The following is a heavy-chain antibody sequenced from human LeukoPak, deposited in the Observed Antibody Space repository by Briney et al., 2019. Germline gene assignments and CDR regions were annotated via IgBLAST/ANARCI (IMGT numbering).Heavy chain of an antibody. D-gene: IGHD3-16*01. CDR2: MYTSGST. CDR1: GGSISTYY. V-gene: IGHV4-4*07. Sequence: PSETLSLTCTVSGGSISTYYWSWIRQPAGKGLEWIGRMYTSGSTNYNPSLKSRVTMSVDTSKNQFSLRLSSVTAADTAVYYCARHGGVSGTYFPPHHYGMDVWGQGTTVTVSS. J-gene: IGHJ6*02. CDR3: ARHGGVSGTYFPPHHYGMDV.